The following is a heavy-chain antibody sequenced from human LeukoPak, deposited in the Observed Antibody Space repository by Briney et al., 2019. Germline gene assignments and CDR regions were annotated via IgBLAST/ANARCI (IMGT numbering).Heavy chain of an antibody. V-gene: IGHV4-59*01. CDR3: ARGAVTRRGVAFDY. J-gene: IGHJ4*02. CDR1: GGSISSYY. D-gene: IGHD4-11*01. Sequence: SETLSLTCTVSGGSISSYYWSWIRQPPGKGLEWIGYIYYSGSTNYNPSLKSRVTISVDMSKNQFSLKLSSVTAADTAVYYCARGAVTRRGVAFDYWGQGTLVTVSS. CDR2: IYYSGST.